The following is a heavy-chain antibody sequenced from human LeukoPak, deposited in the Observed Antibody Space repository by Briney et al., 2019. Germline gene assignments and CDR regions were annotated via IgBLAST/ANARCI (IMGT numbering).Heavy chain of an antibody. V-gene: IGHV4-39*01. J-gene: IGHJ6*03. CDR2: IFYSGST. D-gene: IGHD6-13*01. CDR1: GGSISSSSYY. CDR3: ARHLGAGIAGLYYYYYYYMDV. Sequence: SETLSLTCTVSGGSISSSSYYWGWIRQPPGKGLEWMGGIFYSGSTYHNPSLKSRVTISVDTSKNQFSLKLSSVTAADTAVYYCARHLGAGIAGLYYYYYYYMDVWGKGTTVTVSS.